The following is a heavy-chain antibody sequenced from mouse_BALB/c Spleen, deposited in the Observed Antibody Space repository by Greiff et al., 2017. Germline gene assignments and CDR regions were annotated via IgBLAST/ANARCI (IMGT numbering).Heavy chain of an antibody. Sequence: QVQLQQSGAELVRPGASVKLSCKASGYTFTSYWINWVKQRPGQGLEWIGNIYPSDSYTNYNQKFKDKATLTVDKSSSTAYMQLSSPTSDDSAVYYCTRGEEESPWFAYWGQGTLVTVSA. J-gene: IGHJ3*01. CDR3: TRGEEESPWFAY. V-gene: IGHV1-69*02. CDR1: GYTFTSYW. CDR2: IYPSDSYT.